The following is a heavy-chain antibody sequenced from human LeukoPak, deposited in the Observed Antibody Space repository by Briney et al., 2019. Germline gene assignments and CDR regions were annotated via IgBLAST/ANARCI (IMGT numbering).Heavy chain of an antibody. Sequence: ASVKVSCKVSGYTLTELSMHWVRQAPGQGLEWMGWMNPNSGNTGYAQKFQGRVTMTRNTSISTAYMELSSLRSEDTAVYYCARGVYCSGGSCYEDAFDIWGQGTMVTVSS. CDR2: MNPNSGNT. CDR1: GYTLTELS. D-gene: IGHD2-15*01. J-gene: IGHJ3*02. V-gene: IGHV1-8*01. CDR3: ARGVYCSGGSCYEDAFDI.